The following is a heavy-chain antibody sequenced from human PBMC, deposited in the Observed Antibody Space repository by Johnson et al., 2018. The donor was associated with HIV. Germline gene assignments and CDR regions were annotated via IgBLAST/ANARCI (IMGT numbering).Heavy chain of an antibody. CDR3: AKGLGRAAAGTRNAFDI. V-gene: IGHV3-30*18. CDR1: GFTFSSYG. Sequence: QEQLVESGGGVVQPGRSLRLSCAASGFTFSSYGMHWVRQAPGKGLEWVAVISYAGSNQYYADSVKGRFTISRDNSKNTLYLQMNSLRAEDTAVYYCAKGLGRAAAGTRNAFDIWGQGTMVTVSS. D-gene: IGHD6-13*01. J-gene: IGHJ3*02. CDR2: ISYAGSNQ.